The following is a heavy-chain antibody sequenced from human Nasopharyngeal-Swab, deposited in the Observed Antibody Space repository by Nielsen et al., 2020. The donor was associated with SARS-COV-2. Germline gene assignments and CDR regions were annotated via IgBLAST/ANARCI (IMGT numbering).Heavy chain of an antibody. CDR1: GGSISGFY. Sequence: SETLSLTCTVSGGSISGFYWSWIRQPPGMGLEWIGNIFHSGTTNYNPSLKSRVNISVDKSNNQVSLTLGSATAADTAIYYCARAGGASGTAWFDPWGQGAQVIVSS. V-gene: IGHV4-59*01. CDR3: ARAGGASGTAWFDP. J-gene: IGHJ5*02. D-gene: IGHD6-13*01. CDR2: IFHSGTT.